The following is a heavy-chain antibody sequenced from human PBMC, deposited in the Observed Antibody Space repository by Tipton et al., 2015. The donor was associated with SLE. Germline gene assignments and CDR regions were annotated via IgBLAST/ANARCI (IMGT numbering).Heavy chain of an antibody. CDR1: GYSITSAYY. J-gene: IGHJ1*01. D-gene: IGHD2/OR15-2a*01. Sequence: TLSLTCTVSGYSITSAYYWGWIRQPPGKGLQWIGAMFYTGSAHYNPSLKGRVAISVDTSKNVFSLNMSSVTAADTAIYYCVRLRREHQIVRLGWFWGLGTLVTVSS. CDR2: MFYTGSA. V-gene: IGHV4-38-2*02. CDR3: VRLRREHQIVRLGWF.